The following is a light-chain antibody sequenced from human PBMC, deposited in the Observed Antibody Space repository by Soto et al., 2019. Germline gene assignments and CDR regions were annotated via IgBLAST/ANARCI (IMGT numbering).Light chain of an antibody. CDR2: DAS. V-gene: IGKV3-20*01. CDR1: QSISNNY. Sequence: IVLTQSPGTLSLSPGERATLSCRASQSISNNYVVWFQQKPGQAPRLLIDDASIRATGIPDRFSGSGSERDFTLTISRLEPEDFAVYYCQQCSYSPRTFGQGTKVDIK. J-gene: IGKJ1*01. CDR3: QQCSYSPRT.